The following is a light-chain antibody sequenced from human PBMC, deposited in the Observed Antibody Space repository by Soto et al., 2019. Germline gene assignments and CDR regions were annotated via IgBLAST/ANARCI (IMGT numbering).Light chain of an antibody. CDR1: QGIRNF. V-gene: IGKV1-27*01. Sequence: DIQMTQSPTSLSASVGDRVTITCRASQGIRNFVAWYQQKPGKAPKLLIYAASTLQSGLPSRFSGSGSGAVFPLTINSLQPEDVATYSCQKYSSVPVFGPGTKVEIK. J-gene: IGKJ3*01. CDR3: QKYSSVPV. CDR2: AAS.